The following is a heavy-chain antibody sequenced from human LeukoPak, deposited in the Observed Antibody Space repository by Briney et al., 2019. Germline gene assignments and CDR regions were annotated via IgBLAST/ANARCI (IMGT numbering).Heavy chain of an antibody. CDR2: INHSGST. J-gene: IGHJ5*02. CDR1: GGSFSGYY. V-gene: IGHV4-34*01. D-gene: IGHD6-19*01. Sequence: SVTLSLTCAVYGGSFSGYYWSWIRQPPGKGLEWIGEINHSGSTNYNPSLKSRVTISVDTSKNQFSLKLSSVTAADTAVYYCARTYSSGWYPWFDPWGQGTLVTVSS. CDR3: ARTYSSGWYPWFDP.